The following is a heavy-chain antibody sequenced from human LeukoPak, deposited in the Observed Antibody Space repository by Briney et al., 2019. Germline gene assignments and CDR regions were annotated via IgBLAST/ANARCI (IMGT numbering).Heavy chain of an antibody. CDR1: GDIVSSNSAA. D-gene: IGHD6-19*01. CDR2: TYYRSRWYT. V-gene: IGHV6-1*01. CDR3: AKEIRDQQW. J-gene: IGHJ4*02. Sequence: SQTLSLTCAISGDIVSSNSAAWNWIRQSPSRGLEWLGRTYYRSRWYTEYATPVKSRITISPDTSKNQFSLQLTSVTPEDTAVYYCAKEIRDQQWWGQGSLVTVSS.